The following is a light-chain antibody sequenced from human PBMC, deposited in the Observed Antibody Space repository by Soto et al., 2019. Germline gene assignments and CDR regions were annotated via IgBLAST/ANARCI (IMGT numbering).Light chain of an antibody. CDR1: QSVSSSY. CDR3: LQHNSYPRT. V-gene: IGKV3D-7*01. Sequence: EFVVTKSPSTLSLSPGERATLSCRASQSVSSSYLAWYQQKPGQAPRLLIYGASSRATGIPDRFSGGGSGTDFTLTISGLQPEDFASYYCLQHNSYPRTLGQGTKVDI. CDR2: GAS. J-gene: IGKJ1*01.